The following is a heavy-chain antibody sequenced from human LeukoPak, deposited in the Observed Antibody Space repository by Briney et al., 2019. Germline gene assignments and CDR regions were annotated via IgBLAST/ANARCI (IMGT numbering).Heavy chain of an antibody. V-gene: IGHV3-48*03. CDR3: ARDWGVGIRQNAFDI. D-gene: IGHD3-16*01. CDR2: ISGSGHTI. J-gene: IGHJ3*02. Sequence: TGGSLRLSCVASGGFTFSSHEMNWVRQAPGKGLEWVAYISGSGHTIYYADSAKGRFTISRDNTKNSLYLQMNSLRADDTAVYYCARDWGVGIRQNAFDIWGRGTMVTVSS. CDR1: GGFTFSSHE.